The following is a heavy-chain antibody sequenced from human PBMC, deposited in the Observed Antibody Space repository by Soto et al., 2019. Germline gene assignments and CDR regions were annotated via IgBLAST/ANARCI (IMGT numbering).Heavy chain of an antibody. D-gene: IGHD1-7*01. V-gene: IGHV1-69*12. CDR2: IMPIYGTA. CDR1: GGTFSTYA. CDR3: ARESKPGIDTPPGTSGFDY. Sequence: QVQLVQAGAEVKKPGSSVKVSCKASGGTFSTYAISWVRQAPGQGLEWMGGIMPIYGTANYAQKSQGRVTMTADESTATVYMELSSLRSDDTAVYYCARESKPGIDTPPGTSGFDYCGQGTLVTVDS. J-gene: IGHJ4*02.